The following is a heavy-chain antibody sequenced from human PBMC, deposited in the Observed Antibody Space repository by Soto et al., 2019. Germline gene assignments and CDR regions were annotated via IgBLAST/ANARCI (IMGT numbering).Heavy chain of an antibody. CDR3: AKDYSYDSPGYKRFDY. Sequence: LRLSCAASGFTFSSYAMSWVRQAPGKGLEWVSAISGSGVSTHYADSVKGRFTISRDNSKNTLYLQMNSPRADDTAVYYRAKDYSYDSPGYKRFDYWGQGTLVTVSS. CDR2: ISGSGVST. J-gene: IGHJ4*02. D-gene: IGHD3-22*01. CDR1: GFTFSSYA. V-gene: IGHV3-23*01.